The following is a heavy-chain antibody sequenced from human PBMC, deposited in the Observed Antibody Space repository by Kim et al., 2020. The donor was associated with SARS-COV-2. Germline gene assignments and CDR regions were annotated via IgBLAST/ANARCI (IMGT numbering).Heavy chain of an antibody. J-gene: IGHJ4*02. CDR3: AGLGYSSSWSDY. D-gene: IGHD6-13*01. Sequence: SETLSLTCTVSGGSISSSSYYWGWIRQPPGKGLEWIGIIYYSGSTYYNPSLKSRVTISVDTSKNQFSLKLSSLTAADTAVYYCAGLGYSSSWSDYWGQGTLVTVSS. CDR1: GGSISSSSYY. V-gene: IGHV4-39*01. CDR2: IYYSGST.